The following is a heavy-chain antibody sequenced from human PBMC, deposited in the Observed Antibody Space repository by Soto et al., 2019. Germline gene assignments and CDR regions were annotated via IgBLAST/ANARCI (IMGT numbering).Heavy chain of an antibody. Sequence: QVHLVQSGAEVKKSGASVKVSCEGSGYDFTTDGITWVRQAPGQGLEWMAWISAHNGNTDYAQKLQGRVTVTRDTSTSTAYMELRSLRSDDTAVYYCARGRYGDYWGQGALVTVSS. V-gene: IGHV1-18*01. CDR2: ISAHNGNT. CDR1: GYDFTTDG. CDR3: ARGRYGDY. J-gene: IGHJ4*02. D-gene: IGHD1-1*01.